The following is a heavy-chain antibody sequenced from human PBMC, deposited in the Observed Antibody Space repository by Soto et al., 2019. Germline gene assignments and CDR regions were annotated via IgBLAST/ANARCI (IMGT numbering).Heavy chain of an antibody. CDR3: AREWELLYYYYGMDV. V-gene: IGHV3-74*01. D-gene: IGHD1-26*01. J-gene: IGHJ6*02. CDR2: INSDGSST. CDR1: GFTFSSYW. Sequence: EVQLVESGGGLVQPGGSLRLSCAASGFTFSSYWMHWVRQAPGKGLVWVSRINSDGSSTSYADSVKGRFTISRDNAKNTLYLQMNSLRAEDTAVYYCAREWELLYYYYGMDVWGQWTTVTVSS.